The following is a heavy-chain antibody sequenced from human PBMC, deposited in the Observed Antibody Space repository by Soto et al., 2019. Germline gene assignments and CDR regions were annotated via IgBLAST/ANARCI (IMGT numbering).Heavy chain of an antibody. CDR1: GDSVSSNSAA. J-gene: IGHJ6*02. V-gene: IGHV6-1*01. Sequence: SQTLSLTCAIAGDSVSSNSAAWNLISQSPSRGLEWLGRTDYRSKWYNDYAVSVESRITINPDPSKHQFSLQLNSLTPEATAIYDCARGLNDYASGSAPSGMDVWGQGTRVTVSS. D-gene: IGHD3-10*01. CDR2: TDYRSKWYN. CDR3: ARGLNDYASGSAPSGMDV.